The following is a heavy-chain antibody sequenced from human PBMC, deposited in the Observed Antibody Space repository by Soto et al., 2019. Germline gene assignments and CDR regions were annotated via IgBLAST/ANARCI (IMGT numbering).Heavy chain of an antibody. CDR1: GGSIISYY. D-gene: IGHD6-19*01. J-gene: IGHJ4*02. CDR3: AREVRSNTGWYWDY. Sequence: QVQLQESGPGLVKPSETLSLTCTVSGGSIISYYWSWIRQSPEKGLEWIGYIHHSGSTLYNPSLNNRATVSLDRSNNQFSLKLTSVTAAGTALYYCAREVRSNTGWYWDYWGQGTLVTVSS. V-gene: IGHV4-59*01. CDR2: IHHSGST.